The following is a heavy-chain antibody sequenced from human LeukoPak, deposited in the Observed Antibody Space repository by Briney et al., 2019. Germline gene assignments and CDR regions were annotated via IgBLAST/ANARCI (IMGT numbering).Heavy chain of an antibody. Sequence: ASVKVSCKASAYTFTGYYMHWVRQAPGQGLDWMGWINPNSGGTNYAQKFQGWVTMTRDTSISTAYMELSRLRSDDTAVYYCARESHIVATTYFDYWGQGTLVTVSS. J-gene: IGHJ4*02. CDR2: INPNSGGT. D-gene: IGHD5-12*01. V-gene: IGHV1-2*04. CDR3: ARESHIVATTYFDY. CDR1: AYTFTGYY.